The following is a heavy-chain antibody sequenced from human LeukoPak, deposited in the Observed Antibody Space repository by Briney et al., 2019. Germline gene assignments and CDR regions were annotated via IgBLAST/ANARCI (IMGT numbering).Heavy chain of an antibody. CDR2: ITTSSSYI. V-gene: IGHV3-21*01. CDR1: GFTFSSYA. CDR3: ARRDYYFYSMDV. J-gene: IGHJ6*03. Sequence: GGSLRLSCEASGFTFSSYAMSWVRQAPGKGLEWVSYITTSSSYIYYADSMQGRFTISRDNAKNSLYLQINNLRAEDTAVYFCARRDYYFYSMDVWGKGTTVTVSS.